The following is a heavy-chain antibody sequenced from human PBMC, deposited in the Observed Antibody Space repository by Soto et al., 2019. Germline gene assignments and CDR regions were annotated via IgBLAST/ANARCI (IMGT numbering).Heavy chain of an antibody. J-gene: IGHJ4*02. Sequence: QVQLVQSGAEVKKPGASVKVSCKASGYTFTSYGISWVRQAPGQGLEWMGWISTYNGNTKYAQKLYGRXXMXTXXSTSTAYMELRSLRADDTAVFYCAREMVRGVGSDYWGQGTLVTVSS. CDR1: GYTFTSYG. V-gene: IGHV1-18*01. CDR2: ISTYNGNT. D-gene: IGHD3-10*01. CDR3: AREMVRGVGSDY.